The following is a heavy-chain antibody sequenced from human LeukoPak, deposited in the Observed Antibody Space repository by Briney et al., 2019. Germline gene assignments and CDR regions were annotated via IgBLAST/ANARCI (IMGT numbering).Heavy chain of an antibody. V-gene: IGHV4-31*03. CDR2: IYYSGST. CDR3: ARVDDYGDYRLIDY. J-gene: IGHJ4*02. D-gene: IGHD4-17*01. CDR1: GVSISSGGYY. Sequence: SQTLSLTCTVSGVSISSGGYYWSWIRQHPGKGLEWIGYIYYSGSTYYNPSLKSRVTISVDTSKNQFSLKLSSVTAADTAVYYCARVDDYGDYRLIDYWGQGTLVTVSS.